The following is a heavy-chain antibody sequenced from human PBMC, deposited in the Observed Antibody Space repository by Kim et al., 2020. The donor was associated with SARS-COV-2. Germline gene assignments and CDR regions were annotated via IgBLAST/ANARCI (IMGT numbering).Heavy chain of an antibody. CDR2: KADGGPK. Sequence: KADGGPKEYAESGKGRFTRAREDSKSVAYLQMNSLKTEDTAVYYCTRADYWGQGTLVTVSS. V-gene: IGHV3-49*02. CDR3: TRADY. J-gene: IGHJ4*02.